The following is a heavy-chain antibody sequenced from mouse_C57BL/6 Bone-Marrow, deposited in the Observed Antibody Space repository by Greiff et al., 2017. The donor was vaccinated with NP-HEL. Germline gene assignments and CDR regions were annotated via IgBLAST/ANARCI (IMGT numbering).Heavy chain of an antibody. D-gene: IGHD1-1*01. CDR2: INPNNGGT. Sequence: EVQLQQSGPELVKPGASVKISCKASGYTFTDYYMNWVKQSHGKSLEWIGDINPNNGGTSYNQKFKGKATLTVDKSSSTAYMELRSLTSEDSAVYYCAREYYGSFFAYWGQGTLVTVSA. J-gene: IGHJ3*01. V-gene: IGHV1-26*01. CDR3: AREYYGSFFAY. CDR1: GYTFTDYY.